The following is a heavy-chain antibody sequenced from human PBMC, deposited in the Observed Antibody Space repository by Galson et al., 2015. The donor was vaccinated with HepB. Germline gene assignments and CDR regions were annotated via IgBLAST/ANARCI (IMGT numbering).Heavy chain of an antibody. D-gene: IGHD3-10*01. V-gene: IGHV1-2*04. CDR1: EYTFTGYY. CDR2: INPNSSGT. Sequence: SVKVSCKASEYTFTGYYIHWVRQALGQGLEWMGWINPNSSGTNYAQKFQGWVTMTRDTSINTAYMELSRLRSDDTAVYYCAKARGYYGSGSYSFDYWGQGTQVTVSS. CDR3: AKARGYYGSGSYSFDY. J-gene: IGHJ4*02.